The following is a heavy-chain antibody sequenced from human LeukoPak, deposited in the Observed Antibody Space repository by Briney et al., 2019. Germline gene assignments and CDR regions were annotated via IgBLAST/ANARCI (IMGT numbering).Heavy chain of an antibody. J-gene: IGHJ4*02. Sequence: SVKVSCKASGGTFSSYAISWVRQAPGQGLEWMGGIIPIFGTANYAQKFQGRVTITTGESTSTAYMELSSLRSEDTAVYYCAGGIDGYNLVDYWGQGTLVTVSS. CDR3: AGGIDGYNLVDY. V-gene: IGHV1-69*05. D-gene: IGHD5-24*01. CDR1: GGTFSSYA. CDR2: IIPIFGTA.